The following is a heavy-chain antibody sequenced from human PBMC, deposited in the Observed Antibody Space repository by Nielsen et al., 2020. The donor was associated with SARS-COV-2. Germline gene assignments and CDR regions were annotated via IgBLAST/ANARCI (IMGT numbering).Heavy chain of an antibody. CDR1: GDSVSSHDW. CDR3: ARGDLVVVPSPLLGLGPIFYYFCLDV. CDR2: VSHSGGT. V-gene: IGHV4-4*02. J-gene: IGHJ6*03. D-gene: IGHD2-2*02. Sequence: SETLSLTCAVSGDSVSSHDWWTWVRQSPGKGLEWIGEVSHSGGTNYNPSLKSRVTLSMDKSKNQFSLRLTSVSAADTAVYFCARGDLVVVPSPLLGLGPIFYYFCLDVWGKGTTVIVSS.